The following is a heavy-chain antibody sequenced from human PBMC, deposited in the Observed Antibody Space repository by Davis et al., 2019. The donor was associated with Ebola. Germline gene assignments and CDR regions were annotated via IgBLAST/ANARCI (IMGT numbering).Heavy chain of an antibody. J-gene: IGHJ4*02. CDR1: GFSFSIYG. D-gene: IGHD3-10*01. CDR3: AQEYCSNSGSYCTVFDH. Sequence: GESLKISCAASGFSFSIYGMHWVRQAPGKGLEWVAGISYHGNYISYVDSVKGRFTISRDNSDNTLYLQMNNLRGDDTAVYYCAQEYCSNSGSYCTVFDHWGQGTLVTVSS. V-gene: IGHV3-30*18. CDR2: ISYHGNYI.